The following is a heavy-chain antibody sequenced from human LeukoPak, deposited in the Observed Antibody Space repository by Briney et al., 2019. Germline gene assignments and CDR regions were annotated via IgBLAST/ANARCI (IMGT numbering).Heavy chain of an antibody. D-gene: IGHD3-22*01. CDR1: GFTFSSFW. V-gene: IGHV3-7*01. J-gene: IGHJ3*02. Sequence: GGSLRLSCAASGFTFSSFWMRWVRHAPGKGLELVTNIKQDGSEKYYVDSVKGRFTISRDNAKNSLYLQMNSLRAEDTAVYYCARDSLYDSSGYYYTYAFDIWGQGTMVTVSS. CDR3: ARDSLYDSSGYYYTYAFDI. CDR2: IKQDGSEK.